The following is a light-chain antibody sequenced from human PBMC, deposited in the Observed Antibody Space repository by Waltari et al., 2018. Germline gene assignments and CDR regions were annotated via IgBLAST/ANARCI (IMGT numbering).Light chain of an antibody. Sequence: DIQMTQSPSSVSASVGDRVTITCRASQDINKWLAWFQQTPGKAPKLLIYAGPSLQSGVPSRFSGSGSGAEFTLTISTLQPEDSATYYYQQAHSFPYSFGQGTKLEIK. CDR2: AGP. CDR3: QQAHSFPYS. J-gene: IGKJ2*03. V-gene: IGKV1-12*01. CDR1: QDINKW.